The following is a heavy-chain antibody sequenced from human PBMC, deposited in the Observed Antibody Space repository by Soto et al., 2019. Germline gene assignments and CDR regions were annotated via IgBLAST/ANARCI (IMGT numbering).Heavy chain of an antibody. D-gene: IGHD1-26*01. J-gene: IGHJ4*02. V-gene: IGHV4-39*01. Sequence: SETLSLTCTGSGGYISSTSRYWGWIRQSPGKGLEWIGTISYSGTTYYNPSLKSRVTISVDTSKNQFSLKLSSVTATDTALYYCASPYSFSPYCFDYWGQGSLVTVS. CDR3: ASPYSFSPYCFDY. CDR2: ISYSGTT. CDR1: GGYISSTSRY.